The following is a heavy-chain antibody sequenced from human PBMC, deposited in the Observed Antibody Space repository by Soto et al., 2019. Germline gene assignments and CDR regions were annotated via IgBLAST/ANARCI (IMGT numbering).Heavy chain of an antibody. D-gene: IGHD6-13*01. V-gene: IGHV4-4*02. CDR3: ARSLSSWYGSYYFDY. J-gene: IGHJ4*02. Sequence: QVQLQESGPGLVKPSGTLSLTCAVSGGSISSSNWWSWVRQPPGKGLEWIGEIYHSGSTNYNPSLKRRVTISVDKSKNQFSLKLSSVTAADTAVYYCARSLSSWYGSYYFDYWGQGTLVTVSS. CDR1: GGSISSSNW. CDR2: IYHSGST.